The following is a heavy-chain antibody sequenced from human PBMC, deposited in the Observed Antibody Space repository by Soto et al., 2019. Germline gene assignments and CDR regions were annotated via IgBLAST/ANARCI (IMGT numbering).Heavy chain of an antibody. CDR3: VRGHNSFDV. J-gene: IGHJ3*01. V-gene: IGHV3-72*01. CDR2: CRTKGNGYRT. CDR1: GFTFSDYY. Sequence: EVPLVESGGDLVQPGGSLRLSCAVSGFTFSDYYMDWVRQAPGKGLEWVARCRTKGNGYRTEYAGSVRGRFTISRDDSKSSLFLEMNSLRTEDTDLYYCVRGHNSFDVWGRGTLVTVSS. D-gene: IGHD1-20*01.